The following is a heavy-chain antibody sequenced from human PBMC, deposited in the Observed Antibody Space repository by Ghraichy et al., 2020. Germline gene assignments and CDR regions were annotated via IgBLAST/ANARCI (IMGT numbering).Heavy chain of an antibody. D-gene: IGHD3-10*01. J-gene: IGHJ5*02. CDR2: VYYSGVT. Sequence: SETLSLTCSVSGGSISSAAYYWSWIRQHPGQGLEWIGHVYYSGVTYHNPSLRSRVTISADTSKNQFSLNLSSVTAADTAVYYCARLYGSGRFQFDPWGQGTLVTVSS. V-gene: IGHV4-31*03. CDR1: GGSISSAAYY. CDR3: ARLYGSGRFQFDP.